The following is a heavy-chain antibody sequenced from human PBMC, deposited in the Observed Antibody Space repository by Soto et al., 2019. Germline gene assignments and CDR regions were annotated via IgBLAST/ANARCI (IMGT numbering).Heavy chain of an antibody. D-gene: IGHD2-21*02. CDR1: GYTFINYY. Sequence: ASVKVSCKASGYTFINYYMHWVRQAPGQGFEWMGRISPKSGGTNYAQKFQGRVSMTWDTSLKTAYMELSSLMSDDTAIYYCAKDPSPQPTAVVTPGWFDPWGQGILVTVSS. CDR3: AKDPSPQPTAVVTPGWFDP. J-gene: IGHJ5*01. CDR2: ISPKSGGT. V-gene: IGHV1-2*02.